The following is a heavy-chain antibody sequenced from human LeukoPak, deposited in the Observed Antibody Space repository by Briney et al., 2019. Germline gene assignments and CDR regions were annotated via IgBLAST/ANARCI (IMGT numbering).Heavy chain of an antibody. V-gene: IGHV3-30*02. D-gene: IGHD2-2*01. CDR2: IPYDGTKK. CDR3: AKGAQLGCAGTNCDDF. CDR1: GFTFNSHG. Sequence: GGSLRLSCAASGFTFNSHGMHWVRQAPGKGLDWVAFIPYDGTKKVYADSVKGRCTISRDNSKNTVYLQMNSLRVEDTAVYYCAKGAQLGCAGTNCDDFWGQGTLVTVSS. J-gene: IGHJ4*02.